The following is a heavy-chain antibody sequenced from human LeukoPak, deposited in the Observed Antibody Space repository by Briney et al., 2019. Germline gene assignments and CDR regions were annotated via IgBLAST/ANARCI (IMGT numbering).Heavy chain of an antibody. Sequence: PGGSLRLSCAASGFTFSSYVMNWVRQAPGKGLEWVSYISSSGSTIYYADSVKGRFTISRDNAKNSLYLQMNSLRAEDTAVYYCASPYGDYDAFDIWGQGTMVTVSS. D-gene: IGHD4-17*01. CDR2: ISSSGSTI. CDR1: GFTFSSYV. CDR3: ASPYGDYDAFDI. J-gene: IGHJ3*02. V-gene: IGHV3-48*03.